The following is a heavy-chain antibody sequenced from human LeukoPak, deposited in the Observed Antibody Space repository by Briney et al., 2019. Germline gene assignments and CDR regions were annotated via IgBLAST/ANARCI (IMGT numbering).Heavy chain of an antibody. V-gene: IGHV3-23*01. J-gene: IGHJ5*02. D-gene: IGHD3-10*01. CDR2: IYCFGGET. Sequence: GGCLRLPRAASVLTLWNYALSWVGRAPAKGLEWVSTIYCFGGETFYADSVKGRFSLSRDNSKHTLSLQMNSLRAEDTAVYYCVKGGHYSFFDPRGQGTLVTVSS. CDR1: VLTLWNYA. CDR3: VKGGHYSFFDP.